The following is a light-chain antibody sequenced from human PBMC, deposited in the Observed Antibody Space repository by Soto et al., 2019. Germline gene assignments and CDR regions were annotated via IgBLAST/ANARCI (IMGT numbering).Light chain of an antibody. V-gene: IGKV1-5*03. J-gene: IGKJ1*01. Sequence: GDRVTITCRASQSISGSLAWYQQKPGKAPKLLIYEASNLKSGVPSRFSGSGSGTEYILTISSLQPDDSASYYCQQYTGYWTFGQGTRVQIK. CDR2: EAS. CDR3: QQYTGYWT. CDR1: QSISGS.